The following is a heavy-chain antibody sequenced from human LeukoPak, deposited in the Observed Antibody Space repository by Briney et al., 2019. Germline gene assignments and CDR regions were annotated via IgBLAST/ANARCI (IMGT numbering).Heavy chain of an antibody. Sequence: PGGSLRLSCAASGFTFSSTWMSWVRQAPGKGLEWVANINQDGREKYYVDSVKGRFTISRDNARNSLYLQMNSLRTEDTALYYCAKDRLRYSGSYSPLDYWGQGALVTVSS. CDR2: INQDGREK. V-gene: IGHV3-7*03. CDR1: GFTFSSTW. D-gene: IGHD1-26*01. CDR3: AKDRLRYSGSYSPLDY. J-gene: IGHJ4*02.